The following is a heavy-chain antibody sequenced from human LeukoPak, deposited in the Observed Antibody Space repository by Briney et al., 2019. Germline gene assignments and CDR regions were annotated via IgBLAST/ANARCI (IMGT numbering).Heavy chain of an antibody. J-gene: IGHJ4*02. CDR2: IIPIFGTA. V-gene: IGHV1-69*05. D-gene: IGHD2-15*01. Sequence: GASVKASCKASGGTFSSYAISWVRQAPGQGLEWMGGIIPIFGTANYAQKFQGRVTITTDESTSTAYMELSSLRSEDTAVYYCATGGTCSGGSCYWDYWGRGTLVTVSS. CDR1: GGTFSSYA. CDR3: ATGGTCSGGSCYWDY.